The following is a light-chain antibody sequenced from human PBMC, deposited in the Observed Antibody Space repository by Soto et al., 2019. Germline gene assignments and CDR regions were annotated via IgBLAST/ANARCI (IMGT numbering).Light chain of an antibody. CDR1: SSDIGNYNY. Sequence: QSVLTQPASVSGSPGQSITISCTGTSSDIGNYNYVSWYQQHPGKAPKLMISEVSNRPSGVSNRFSGSKSGNTASLTISGLQAEDEADYYCSAYTVSRTYVFGTGTKVTVL. J-gene: IGLJ1*01. V-gene: IGLV2-14*01. CDR2: EVS. CDR3: SAYTVSRTYV.